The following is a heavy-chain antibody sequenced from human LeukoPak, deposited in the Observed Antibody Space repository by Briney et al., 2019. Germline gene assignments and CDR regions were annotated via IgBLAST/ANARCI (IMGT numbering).Heavy chain of an antibody. J-gene: IGHJ6*04. CDR3: ARPYYGSGSYGYYYYGMDV. V-gene: IGHV3-48*03. Sequence: GGSLRLSCAASGFTFSSYEMNWVRQAPGKGLEWVSYISSSGSTIYYADSVKGRFTISRDNAKNSLYLQMNSLRAEDTAVYYCARPYYGSGSYGYYYYGMDVWGKGITVTVSS. CDR1: GFTFSSYE. D-gene: IGHD3-10*01. CDR2: ISSSGSTI.